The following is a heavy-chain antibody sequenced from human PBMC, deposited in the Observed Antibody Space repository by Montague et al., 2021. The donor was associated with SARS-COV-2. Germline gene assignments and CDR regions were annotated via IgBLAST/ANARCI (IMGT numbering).Heavy chain of an antibody. CDR3: ASVISAVAGAHFYFDY. J-gene: IGHJ4*02. CDR1: GGSISSGSY. V-gene: IGHV4-38-2*02. D-gene: IGHD6-19*01. CDR2: SDHSGIT. Sequence: SDTLSLTCTVSGGSISSGSYWGWIRQPPGKGLEWIGTSDHSGITYYSPSLKSRVTISLDTSKNQCSLNLDSVTASDTAMYYCASVISAVAGAHFYFDYWGQGTRVTDSA.